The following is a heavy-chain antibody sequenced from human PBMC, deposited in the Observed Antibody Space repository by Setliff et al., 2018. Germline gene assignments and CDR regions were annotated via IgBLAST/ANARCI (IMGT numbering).Heavy chain of an antibody. CDR1: EFTFNKYW. CDR2: ISSRSTYI. D-gene: IGHD1-26*01. V-gene: IGHV3-21*01. J-gene: IGHJ4*02. Sequence: PGGSLRLSCAASEFTFNKYWMTWVRQAPGKGLEWVSSISSRSTYIYYADSLKGRFTISRDNAKNSLYLQMNSLRAEDTAVYYCARIGYNGWNFDYWGQGTLVTVSS. CDR3: ARIGYNGWNFDY.